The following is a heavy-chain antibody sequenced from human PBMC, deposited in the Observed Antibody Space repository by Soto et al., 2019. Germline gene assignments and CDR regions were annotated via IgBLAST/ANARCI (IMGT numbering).Heavy chain of an antibody. Sequence: ASVKVSCKASGYTFTVYYMHCVRQAPLQWLEWMGCINPNSGGTNYAQKFQGRVTMTRDTSISTAYMELSRLRSDDTAVYYCARLSGAARYLFVYYFDYWGQGTLITVSS. CDR3: ARLSGAARYLFVYYFDY. V-gene: IGHV1-2*02. CDR2: INPNSGGT. CDR1: GYTFTVYY. J-gene: IGHJ4*02. D-gene: IGHD6-6*01.